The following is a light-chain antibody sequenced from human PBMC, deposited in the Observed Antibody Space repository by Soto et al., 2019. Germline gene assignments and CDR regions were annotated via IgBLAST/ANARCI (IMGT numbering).Light chain of an antibody. Sequence: EIVLTQSPGTLSLSPGERATLSCRASQSVSSSYLAWYQQKPGQAPRLLIYGASGRATGIPDRFSGSGSGTDFTHTISRLEPEDFAVYYWQQYGSSPLFTFGPGTKVDIK. V-gene: IGKV3-20*01. CDR2: GAS. J-gene: IGKJ3*01. CDR3: QQYGSSPLFT. CDR1: QSVSSSY.